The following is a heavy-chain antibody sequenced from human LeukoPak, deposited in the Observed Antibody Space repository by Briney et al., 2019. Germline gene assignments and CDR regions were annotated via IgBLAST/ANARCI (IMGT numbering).Heavy chain of an antibody. J-gene: IGHJ3*02. CDR3: ARDKAAAGAWFRLPDAFDI. D-gene: IGHD6-13*01. V-gene: IGHV3-9*01. CDR2: ISWNSGSI. CDR1: GFTFDDYA. Sequence: GGSLRLSCAASGFTFDDYAMHWVRQAPGKGLEWVSGISWNSGSIGYADSVKGRFTISRDNAKNSLYLQMNSLRAEDTAVYYCARDKAAAGAWFRLPDAFDIWGQGTMVTVSS.